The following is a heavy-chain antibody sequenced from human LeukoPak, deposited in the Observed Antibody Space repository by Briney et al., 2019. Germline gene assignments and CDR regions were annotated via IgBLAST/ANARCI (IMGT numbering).Heavy chain of an antibody. J-gene: IGHJ5*02. CDR2: ISSTGTYI. CDR1: GFTFSSYS. CDR3: ARDPSVVPAAVNWFDP. V-gene: IGHV3-21*01. Sequence: GGSLRLSCAASGFTFSSYSMNWVRQAPGKGLEWVSSISSTGTYIYYADSVKGRFTISRDNAKNSLYLQMNSLRAEDTAVYYCARDPSVVPAAVNWFDPWGQGTLVTVSS. D-gene: IGHD2-2*01.